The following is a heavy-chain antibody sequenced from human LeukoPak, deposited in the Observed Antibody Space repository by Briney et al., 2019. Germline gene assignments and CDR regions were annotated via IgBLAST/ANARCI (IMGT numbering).Heavy chain of an antibody. CDR2: INHGGST. Sequence: PSETLPLTCTVSGGSIGSYYWSWIRQPPGKGLEWIGYINHGGSTYYSPSLRSRVTISVDRSKNQFSLKLTSVTAADTAVYYCARDGGYGGFNWFDPWGQGILVTVSS. J-gene: IGHJ5*02. CDR3: ARDGGYGGFNWFDP. D-gene: IGHD4-23*01. V-gene: IGHV4-59*12. CDR1: GGSIGSYY.